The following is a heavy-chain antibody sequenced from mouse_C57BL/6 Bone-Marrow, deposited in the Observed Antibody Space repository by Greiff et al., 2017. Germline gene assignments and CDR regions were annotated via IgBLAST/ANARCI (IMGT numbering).Heavy chain of an antibody. CDR2: IHPRSGNT. V-gene: IGHV1-81*01. Sequence: QVQLQQPGAELARPGASVKLSCKASGYTFTSYGISWVKQRTGQGLEWIGEIHPRSGNTYYNEKFKGKATLTADKSSSTAYMELRSLTSEDSAVXFCAREWLYCDYWGQGTTLTVSS. D-gene: IGHD2-2*01. CDR1: GYTFTSYG. J-gene: IGHJ2*01. CDR3: AREWLYCDY.